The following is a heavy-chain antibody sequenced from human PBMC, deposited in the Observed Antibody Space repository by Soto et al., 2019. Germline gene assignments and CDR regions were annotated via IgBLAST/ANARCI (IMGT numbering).Heavy chain of an antibody. D-gene: IGHD3-10*01. CDR1: GFTFSSYS. CDR2: ISSSSSYI. CDR3: AREILKGSGEDPAAKEMNYYYYMDV. Sequence: GGSLRLSCAASGFTFSSYSMNWVRQAPGKGLEWVSSISSSSSYIYYADSVKGRFTISRDNAKNSLYLQMNSLRAEDTAVYYCAREILKGSGEDPAAKEMNYYYYMDVWGKGTTVTVSS. V-gene: IGHV3-21*01. J-gene: IGHJ6*03.